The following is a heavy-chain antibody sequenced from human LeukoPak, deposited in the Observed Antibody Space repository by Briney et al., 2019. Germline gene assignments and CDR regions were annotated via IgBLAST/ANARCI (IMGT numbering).Heavy chain of an antibody. CDR1: GFTFSSYA. D-gene: IGHD3-10*01. CDR3: AKSQRTLTMVRGVEDY. Sequence: QSGGSLRLSCAASGFTFSSYAMSWVRQAPGKGLEWVSLIYADGATHYADSVKGRFTISRDNSKNTLYLQMNSLRAEDTAVYYCAKSQRTLTMVRGVEDYWGQGTLVTVSS. J-gene: IGHJ4*02. CDR2: IYADGAT. V-gene: IGHV3-23*03.